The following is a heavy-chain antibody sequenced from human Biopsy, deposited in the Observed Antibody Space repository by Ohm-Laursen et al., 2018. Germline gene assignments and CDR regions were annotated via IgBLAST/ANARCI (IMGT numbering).Heavy chain of an antibody. D-gene: IGHD1-7*01. V-gene: IGHV1-69*04. CDR3: AKDQLHTTSSVGAAFEI. Sequence: SVKVSCKASGGTFGGSPITWLRQAPGQGLEGIGRNNPVGGLTTYAPRFQGRVTVTADTSTNTVYMDLSSLRSEDTAVYYCAKDQLHTTSSVGAAFEIWGPGTLVTVS. J-gene: IGHJ3*02. CDR2: NNPVGGLT. CDR1: GGTFGGSP.